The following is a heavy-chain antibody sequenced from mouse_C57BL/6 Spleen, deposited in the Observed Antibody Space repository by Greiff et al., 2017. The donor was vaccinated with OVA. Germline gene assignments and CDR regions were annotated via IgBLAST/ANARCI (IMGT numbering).Heavy chain of an antibody. CDR1: GFTFTAYY. V-gene: IGHV7-3*01. J-gene: IGHJ2*01. CDR3: ARSTGNFDY. D-gene: IGHD4-1*02. Sequence: DVMLVESGGGLVQPGGSLSLSCAASGFTFTAYYMSWVRQPPGKALEWLGFIRNKANGYTTEYSASVKGRFTISRDNSQSILYLQMNALRAEDSATYYCARSTGNFDYWGQGTTLTVSS. CDR2: IRNKANGYTT.